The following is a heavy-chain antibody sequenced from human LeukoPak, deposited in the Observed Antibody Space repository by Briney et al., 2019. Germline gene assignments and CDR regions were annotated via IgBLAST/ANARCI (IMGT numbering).Heavy chain of an antibody. CDR1: GASISNYY. CDR2: FFSSGST. J-gene: IGHJ4*02. Sequence: SETLSLTCTVSGASISNYYWSWIRQPPGGGLEWIGYFFSSGSTRYNPSLKTRVTILVDTSKNQLSLKMTSVSAADTALYYCARGGVIRSGDYHFDFWGQGTLVTVSS. CDR3: ARGGVIRSGDYHFDF. D-gene: IGHD4-17*01. V-gene: IGHV4-59*13.